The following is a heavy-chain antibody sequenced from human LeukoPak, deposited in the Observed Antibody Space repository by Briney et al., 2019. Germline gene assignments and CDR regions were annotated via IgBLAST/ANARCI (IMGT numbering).Heavy chain of an antibody. CDR3: VRVAAAGTNDY. J-gene: IGHJ4*02. CDR1: GFTFSSHA. V-gene: IGHV3-64D*06. CDR2: ILTNGDST. Sequence: GGSLRLSCSASGFTFSSHAFNWVRQAPGKGLEYVLAILTNGDSTYYADSVKGRFTVSRDNSKNTLYLQMSSLRPEDTAVYYCVRVAAAGTNDYWGQGTLVTVSS. D-gene: IGHD6-13*01.